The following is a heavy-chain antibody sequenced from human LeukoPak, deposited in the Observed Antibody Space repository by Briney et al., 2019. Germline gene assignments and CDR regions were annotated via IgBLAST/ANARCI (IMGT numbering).Heavy chain of an antibody. CDR3: ARDTGAQYAFDI. D-gene: IGHD1-26*01. CDR2: ISGGDNNT. V-gene: IGHV3-23*01. Sequence: GGSLRLSCVASGFTFSSYAMTWVRQAPEKGLKWVSTISGGDNNTYYAESVKGRFTISRDNSKNTLYLQMNSLRAEDTAVYYCARDTGAQYAFDIWGQGTMVTVSS. CDR1: GFTFSSYA. J-gene: IGHJ3*02.